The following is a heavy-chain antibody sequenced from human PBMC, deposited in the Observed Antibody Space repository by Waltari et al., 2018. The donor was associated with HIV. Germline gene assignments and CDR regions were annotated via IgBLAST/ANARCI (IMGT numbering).Heavy chain of an antibody. J-gene: IGHJ6*02. D-gene: IGHD2-15*01. CDR3: AKEVVALPHYYYYGLDV. CDR1: GFTFSSYS. V-gene: IGHV3-48*04. CDR2: IISTSHTI. Sequence: EVQLVESGGGLVQPGGSLRLSCAASGFTFSSYSMNWVRQAPGKGREWVSYIISTSHTIYYADSVKGRFTVSRDNAKNSLSLQMNSLRAEDTAVYFCAKEVVALPHYYYYGLDVWGQGTTVTVSS.